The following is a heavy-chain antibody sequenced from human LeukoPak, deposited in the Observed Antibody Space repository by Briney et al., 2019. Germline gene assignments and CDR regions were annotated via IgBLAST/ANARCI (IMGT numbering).Heavy chain of an antibody. V-gene: IGHV1-24*01. CDR2: FDPEDGET. Sequence: ASVKVSCKVSGYTLTELSMHWVRQAPGKGLEWMGGFDPEDGETIYAQKLQGRVTMTTDTSTSTAYMELRSLRSDDTAVYYCARSGWSSSGWYLNFDYWGQGTLVTVSS. CDR1: GYTLTELS. D-gene: IGHD6-19*01. CDR3: ARSGWSSSGWYLNFDY. J-gene: IGHJ4*02.